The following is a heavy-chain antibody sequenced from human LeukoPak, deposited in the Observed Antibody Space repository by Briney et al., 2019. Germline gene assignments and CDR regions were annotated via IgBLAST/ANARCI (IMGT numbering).Heavy chain of an antibody. CDR3: ARETPVRVWGSYRPSRAFDI. Sequence: GRSLRLSCAASGFTFDDYAMHWVRQAPGKGLEWVSGISWNSGSIGYADSVKGRFTISRDNAKNSLYLQMNSLRAEDTAVYYCARETPVRVWGSYRPSRAFDIWGQGTMVTVSS. J-gene: IGHJ3*02. V-gene: IGHV3-9*01. CDR1: GFTFDDYA. CDR2: ISWNSGSI. D-gene: IGHD3-16*02.